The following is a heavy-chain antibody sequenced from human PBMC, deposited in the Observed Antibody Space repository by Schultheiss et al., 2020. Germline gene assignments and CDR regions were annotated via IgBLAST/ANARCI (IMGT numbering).Heavy chain of an antibody. Sequence: SETLSLTCTVSGGSISSGGYYWSWIRQPAGKGLEWIGRIYTSGSTNYNPSLKSRVTISVDTSKNQFSLKLSSVTAADTAVYYCARGRMQWLVWGQGTLVNGYS. J-gene: IGHJ4*02. CDR3: ARGRMQWLV. CDR2: IYTSGST. CDR1: GGSISSGGYY. D-gene: IGHD6-19*01. V-gene: IGHV4-61*02.